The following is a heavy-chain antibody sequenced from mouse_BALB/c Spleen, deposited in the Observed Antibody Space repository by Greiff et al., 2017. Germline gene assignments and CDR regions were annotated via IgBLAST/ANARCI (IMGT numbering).Heavy chain of an antibody. CDR2: INPSNGRN. CDR3: ARRGYGGNPTGY. Sequence: VQLQQPGAELVKPGASLTLSCKASGYTFTSYWMHWVQQTPGQGLEWLGEINPSNGRNYYNAKFKSKTTITVDKTSSTAYMQISSLTSEDSAVYYGARRGYGGNPTGYWGQGTTLTVSA. J-gene: IGHJ2*01. V-gene: IGHV1S81*02. CDR1: GYTFTSYW. D-gene: IGHD1-1*02.